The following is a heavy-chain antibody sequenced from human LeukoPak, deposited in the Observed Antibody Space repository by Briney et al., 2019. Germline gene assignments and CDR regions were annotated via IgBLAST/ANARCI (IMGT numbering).Heavy chain of an antibody. CDR3: AKDGSFWSPSKGLEYYYYYMDV. CDR1: GFTFSSYG. V-gene: IGHV3-30*18. Sequence: GGSLRLSCAASGFTFSSYGMSWVRQAPGKGLEWVAVISYDGSNKYYADSVKGRFTISRDNSKNTLYLQMNSLRAEDTAVYYCAKDGSFWSPSKGLEYYYYYMDVWGKGTTVTVSS. CDR2: ISYDGSNK. D-gene: IGHD3-3*01. J-gene: IGHJ6*03.